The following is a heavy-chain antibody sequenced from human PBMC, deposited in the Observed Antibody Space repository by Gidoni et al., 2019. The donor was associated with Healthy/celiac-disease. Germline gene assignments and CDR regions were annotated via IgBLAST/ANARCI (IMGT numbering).Heavy chain of an antibody. D-gene: IGHD6-6*01. V-gene: IGHV3-9*01. CDR2: ISWNSGSI. Sequence: QLLESGGGLVQLAGSLGLPCPAPGFPFVVYAMHWVRQAPGKGLEWVSGISWNSGSIGYADSVKGRFTISRDNAKNSLYLQMNSLRAEDTALYYCAKGGQLAPWYYYGMDVWGQGTTVTVSS. CDR1: GFPFVVYA. J-gene: IGHJ6*02. CDR3: AKGGQLAPWYYYGMDV.